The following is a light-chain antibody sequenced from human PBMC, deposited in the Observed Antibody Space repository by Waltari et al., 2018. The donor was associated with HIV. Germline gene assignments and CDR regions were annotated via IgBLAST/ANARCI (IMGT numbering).Light chain of an antibody. Sequence: QSVLTQPPSVSAAPGQKVTISCSGGRSNVGIYGVSWYQHVPGTPPKLLIYETNNRFPGIPERFSGSKSGTSATLGISGLQTGDEADYYCGTWDNSLSGGVFGGGTKLTVL. CDR2: ETN. CDR1: RSNVGIYG. V-gene: IGLV1-51*01. J-gene: IGLJ2*01. CDR3: GTWDNSLSGGV.